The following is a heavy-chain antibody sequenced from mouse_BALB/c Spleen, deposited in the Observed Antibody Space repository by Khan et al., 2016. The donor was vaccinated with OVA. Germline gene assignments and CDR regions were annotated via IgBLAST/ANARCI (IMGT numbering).Heavy chain of an antibody. D-gene: IGHD1-1*01. V-gene: IGHV3-5*02. J-gene: IGHJ1*01. CDR2: IYYSGTV. CDR3: ARDYGSLYWYFDV. Sequence: EVQLQQSGPGLVKPSQTVSLTCTVTGISITSGNYRWSWIRQFPGNKLEWIGNIYYSGTVYYNTSLANRTTITRDTSKNQCILEMNSLTAEDTATDYCARDYGSLYWYFDVWGAGTTVTVSS. CDR1: GISITSGNYR.